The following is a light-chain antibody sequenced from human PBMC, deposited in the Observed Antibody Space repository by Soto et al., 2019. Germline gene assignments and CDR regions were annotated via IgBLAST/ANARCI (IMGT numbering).Light chain of an antibody. V-gene: IGLV2-14*01. CDR1: SSDVGGYSY. CDR2: EVR. CDR3: SSYSSSSTLV. J-gene: IGLJ1*01. Sequence: QSALTQPASVSGSPGQSITISCTGTSSDVGGYSYVSWYQQHPGKAPKLMIYEVRNRPSGVSNRFSGSKSGNTASLTISGLQAEDEADYYCSSYSSSSTLVFGTGTKVTVL.